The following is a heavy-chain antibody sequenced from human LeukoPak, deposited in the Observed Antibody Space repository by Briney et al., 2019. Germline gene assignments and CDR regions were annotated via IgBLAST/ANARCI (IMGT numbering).Heavy chain of an antibody. D-gene: IGHD6-19*01. V-gene: IGHV4-59*01. CDR1: GGSISSYY. J-gene: IGHJ4*02. CDR2: ISYTGST. Sequence: SETLSLTCTVSGGSISSYYWSWIRQPPGKGLEWIGYISYTGSTNYNPSLQRRVTMSVDMSKNQLSLKLSSVTAADTAVYFCARAVTGTSPLGYWGQGALVTVSS. CDR3: ARAVTGTSPLGY.